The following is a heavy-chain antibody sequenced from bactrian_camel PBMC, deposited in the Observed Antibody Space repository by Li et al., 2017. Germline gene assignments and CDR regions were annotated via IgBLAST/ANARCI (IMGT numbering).Heavy chain of an antibody. D-gene: IGHD2*01. CDR2: IGMDGRT. J-gene: IGHJ4*01. Sequence: QLVESGGGSVQARGSLRLSCKVSGHSRGSNCVGWYRLPPGRAPAEREGIAAIGMDGRTSAADSVKGRFTISKDNAKSTLYLQMDDLQPEDTAVYYCAANFGPYCSGPYLARRANFEGQGTQVTVS. V-gene: IGHV3S55*01. CDR1: GHSRGSNC.